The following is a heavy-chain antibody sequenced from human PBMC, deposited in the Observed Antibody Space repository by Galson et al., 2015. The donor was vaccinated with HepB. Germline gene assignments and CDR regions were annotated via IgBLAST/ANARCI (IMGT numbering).Heavy chain of an antibody. J-gene: IGHJ6*02. CDR3: VKTYYYDSSGYPAEGYGMDV. D-gene: IGHD3-22*01. CDR2: ISSNGGST. V-gene: IGHV3-64D*06. CDR1: GFTFSSYA. Sequence: SLRLSCAASGFTFSSYAMHWVRQAPGKGLEYVSAISSNGGSTYYADSVKGRFTISRDNSKNTLYLQMSSLRAEDTAVYYCVKTYYYDSSGYPAEGYGMDVWGQGTTVTVSS.